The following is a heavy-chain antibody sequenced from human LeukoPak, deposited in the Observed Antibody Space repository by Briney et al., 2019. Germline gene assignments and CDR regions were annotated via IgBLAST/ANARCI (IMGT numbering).Heavy chain of an antibody. Sequence: PSETLSLTCTVSGGSISSSSYYWGWIRQPPGKGLEWVAFIRYDGSNKYYADSMKGRFTISRDNSKNTLYLQMNSLRAEDTAVYYCAKDRNYYDPFDYWGQGTLVTVSS. J-gene: IGHJ4*02. D-gene: IGHD3-22*01. CDR2: IRYDGSNK. CDR1: GGSISSSSYY. V-gene: IGHV3-30*02. CDR3: AKDRNYYDPFDY.